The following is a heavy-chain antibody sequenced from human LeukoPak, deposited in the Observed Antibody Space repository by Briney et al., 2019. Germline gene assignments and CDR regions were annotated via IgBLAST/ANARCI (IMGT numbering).Heavy chain of an antibody. J-gene: IGHJ4*02. Sequence: GGSLRLSCAASGFTFSNYWMHWVRQAPGKGLVWVSRINPDGSSTTYADSVKGRFTVSRDNAKNTLYLQMNSLRAGDTAVYYCARVPRNYYGSGSALDYWGQGTRVTVSA. CDR2: INPDGSST. V-gene: IGHV3-74*03. D-gene: IGHD3-10*01. CDR1: GFTFSNYW. CDR3: ARVPRNYYGSGSALDY.